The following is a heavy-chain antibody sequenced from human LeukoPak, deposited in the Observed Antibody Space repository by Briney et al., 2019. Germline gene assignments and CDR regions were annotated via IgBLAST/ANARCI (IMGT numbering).Heavy chain of an antibody. V-gene: IGHV1-18*01. Sequence: ASVKVSCKASGYTFTSYDINWVRQAPGQGLEWMGWISAYNGNTNYAQKLQGRVTMTTDTSTSTAYMELRGLRSDDTAVYYCARNTYYYDSSGPIDYWGQGTLVTVSS. D-gene: IGHD3-22*01. CDR2: ISAYNGNT. CDR3: ARNTYYYDSSGPIDY. J-gene: IGHJ4*02. CDR1: GYTFTSYD.